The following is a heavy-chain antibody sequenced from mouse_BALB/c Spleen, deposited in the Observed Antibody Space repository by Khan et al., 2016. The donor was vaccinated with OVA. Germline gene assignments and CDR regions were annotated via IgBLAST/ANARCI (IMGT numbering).Heavy chain of an antibody. Sequence: EVQLQESGPGLVKPSQSLSLTCTVTGYSITRDYAWNWIRQFPGNKLEWMGYISNSGSTSYNPSLKSRTSITRDTSKNQFFLQLNSVTTEDTATXYCASELGRYYAMDYWGQGTSVTVSS. J-gene: IGHJ4*01. CDR3: ASELGRYYAMDY. V-gene: IGHV3-2*02. CDR2: ISNSGST. CDR1: GYSITRDYA. D-gene: IGHD4-1*01.